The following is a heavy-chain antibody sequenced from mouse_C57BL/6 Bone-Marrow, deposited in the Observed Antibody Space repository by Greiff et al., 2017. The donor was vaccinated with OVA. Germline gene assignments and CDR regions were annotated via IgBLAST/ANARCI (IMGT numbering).Heavy chain of an antibody. D-gene: IGHD1-1*01. J-gene: IGHJ4*01. CDR3: ARPNYYGSDYAMDY. Sequence: EVMLVESGGGLVKPGGSLKLSCAASGFTFSSYTMSWVRQTPEKRLEWVATISGGGGNTYYPDSVKGRFTISRDNAKNTLYLQMSSLRSEDTALYYCARPNYYGSDYAMDYWGQGTSVTVSS. CDR2: ISGGGGNT. CDR1: GFTFSSYT. V-gene: IGHV5-9*01.